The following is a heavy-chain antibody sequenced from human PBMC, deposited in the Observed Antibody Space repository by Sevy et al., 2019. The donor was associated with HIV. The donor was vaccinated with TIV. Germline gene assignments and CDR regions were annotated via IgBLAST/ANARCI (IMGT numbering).Heavy chain of an antibody. V-gene: IGHV1-24*01. Sequence: ASVKVSCKVFGYSLSKLSMHCVRQAPGKGLEWMGSLYPVNGEITYAQTLQGRVTMTEDTSTDSAYMELSSLTSEDTATNYCATGGLGYYSCSSYYQGDWFDHWGQGTLVTVSS. CDR2: LYPVNGEI. J-gene: IGHJ5*02. D-gene: IGHD2-15*01. CDR3: ATGGLGYYSCSSYYQGDWFDH. CDR1: GYSLSKLS.